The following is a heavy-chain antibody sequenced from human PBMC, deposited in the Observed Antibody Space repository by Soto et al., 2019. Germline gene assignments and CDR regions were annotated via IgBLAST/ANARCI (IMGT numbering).Heavy chain of an antibody. CDR1: GLTFTSSA. V-gene: IGHV1-58*01. D-gene: IGHD6-13*01. CDR2: IVVGSGNT. J-gene: IGHJ4*02. Sequence: SVKVSFKASGLTFTSSAVQWLRQARGQRLEWIGWIVVGSGNTNYAQKFQERVTITRDMSTSTAYMELSSLRSEDTAVYYCAAEGNQLRSFDYWGQGTLVTVSS. CDR3: AAEGNQLRSFDY.